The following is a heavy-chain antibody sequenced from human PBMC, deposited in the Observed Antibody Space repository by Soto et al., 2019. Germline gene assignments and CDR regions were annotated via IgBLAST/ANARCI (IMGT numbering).Heavy chain of an antibody. CDR1: GFTFSSYS. Sequence: EVQLVESGGGLVQPGGSLRLSCAASGFTFSSYSMNWVRQAPGKGLEWVSYISSSSSTIYYADSVKGRFTNSRDNAKNSLYRQINSLGDDDTAVQSSAREGGSLNWLDPGGQGTRGTVSS. D-gene: IGHD1-26*01. CDR2: ISSSSSTI. V-gene: IGHV3-48*02. J-gene: IGHJ5*02. CDR3: AREGGSLNWLDP.